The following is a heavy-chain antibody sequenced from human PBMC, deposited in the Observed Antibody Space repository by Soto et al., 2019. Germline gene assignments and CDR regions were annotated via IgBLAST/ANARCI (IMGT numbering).Heavy chain of an antibody. V-gene: IGHV1-3*01. J-gene: IGHJ4*02. CDR3: TRDLGGWPDY. CDR2: INAGNGNT. CDR1: GYTFTSYA. Sequence: QVQLVQSGAEVKKPGASVKVSCKASGYTFTSYAMHWVRQAPGQGLEWMGWINAGNGNTKYSQKFQGRVTITRDTSASTAYMELSSLRSEDTAVYYCTRDLGGWPDYWGQATLVTVYS.